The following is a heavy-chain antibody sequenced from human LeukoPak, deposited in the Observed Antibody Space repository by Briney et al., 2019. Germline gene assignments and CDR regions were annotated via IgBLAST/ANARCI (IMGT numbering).Heavy chain of an antibody. CDR2: INSDGSST. CDR1: GFTFSSYW. J-gene: IGHJ4*02. Sequence: GGSLRLSCAASGFTFSSYWMHWVRQAPGKGLVWVSRINSDGSSTSYADSVKGRFTIPRDNAKNTLYLQMNSLRAEDTAVYYCAKPPSYSLGNVDYWGQGTLVTVSS. V-gene: IGHV3-74*01. D-gene: IGHD7-27*01. CDR3: AKPPSYSLGNVDY.